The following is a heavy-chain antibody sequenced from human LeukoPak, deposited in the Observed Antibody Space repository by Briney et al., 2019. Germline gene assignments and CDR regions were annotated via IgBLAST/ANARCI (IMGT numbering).Heavy chain of an antibody. CDR3: ARVNKDRGFDYYYMDV. D-gene: IGHD3-10*01. CDR1: GYTFTSYA. CDR2: IIPIFGTA. V-gene: IGHV1-69*06. J-gene: IGHJ6*03. Sequence: GASVKVSCKASGYTFTSYAISWVRQAPGQGLEWMGGIIPIFGTANYAQKFQGRVTITADKSTSTAYMELSSLRSEDTAVYYCARVNKDRGFDYYYMDVWGKGTTVTVSS.